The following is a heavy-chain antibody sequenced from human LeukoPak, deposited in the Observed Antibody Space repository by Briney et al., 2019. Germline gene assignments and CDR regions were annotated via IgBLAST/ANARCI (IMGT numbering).Heavy chain of an antibody. D-gene: IGHD1-26*01. V-gene: IGHV3-48*02. CDR2: ISTGDGRTI. CDR3: ARETMGAAHYFDY. CDR1: GFTSSSFS. J-gene: IGHJ4*02. Sequence: GGSLRLSCEASGFTSSSFSMNWVRQAPGKGLEGLSYISTGDGRTIYFADSVKGRFTTSRDNAKNSLYLQMNSLRDEDTAMYYCARETMGAAHYFDYWGQGTLVTVSS.